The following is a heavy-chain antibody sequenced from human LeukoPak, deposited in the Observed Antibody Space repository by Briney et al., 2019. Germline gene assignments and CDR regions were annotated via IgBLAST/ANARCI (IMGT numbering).Heavy chain of an antibody. J-gene: IGHJ4*02. V-gene: IGHV3-74*01. D-gene: IGHD4-17*01. CDR1: GFTFSSYW. CDR2: INSDGSST. Sequence: GGSLRLSCAASGFTFSSYWMHWVRQAPGKGLVWVSRINSDGSSTSYADSVKGRFTISRDNAKNTLYLQMNSLRAEDTAVYYCAREVVTTGAPNLDYWGQGTLVTVSS. CDR3: AREVVTTGAPNLDY.